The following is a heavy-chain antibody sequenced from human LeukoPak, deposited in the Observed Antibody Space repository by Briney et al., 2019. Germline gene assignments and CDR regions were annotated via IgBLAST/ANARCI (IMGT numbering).Heavy chain of an antibody. J-gene: IGHJ4*02. V-gene: IGHV1-2*02. CDR1: GYTFTGYH. D-gene: IGHD2-2*01. CDR3: ARDVPEYCTSTSCSDLLAY. Sequence: ASVTVSCKASGYTFTGYHLFWLRQAPGQGLEWMGWINPNSGETNCTLKFQGRVTMTRDTSISTAYMELTSLRSDDTAVYYCARDVPEYCTSTSCSDLLAYWGQGSLVTVSS. CDR2: INPNSGET.